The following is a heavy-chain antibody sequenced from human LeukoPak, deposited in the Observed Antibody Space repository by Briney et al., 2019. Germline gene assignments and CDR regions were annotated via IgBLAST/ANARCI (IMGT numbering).Heavy chain of an antibody. J-gene: IGHJ5*02. Sequence: PGGSLRLSCAASGFTFSSYAMHWVRQAPGKGLEYVSAISSNGGSTYYANSVKGRFTISRDNSKNTLYLQMGSLRAEDMAVYYCARAGHSSSWVKYNWFDPWGQGTLVTVS. CDR1: GFTFSSYA. CDR3: ARAGHSSSWVKYNWFDP. V-gene: IGHV3-64*01. D-gene: IGHD6-13*01. CDR2: ISSNGGST.